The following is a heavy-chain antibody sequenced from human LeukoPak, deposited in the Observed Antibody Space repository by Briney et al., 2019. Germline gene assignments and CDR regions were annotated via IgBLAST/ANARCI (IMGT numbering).Heavy chain of an antibody. CDR1: GFTVSSKY. CDR3: ATLFCSGGSCY. CDR2: MYSGGNT. D-gene: IGHD2-15*01. J-gene: IGHJ4*02. V-gene: IGHV3-53*01. Sequence: GGSLRLSCAASGFTVSSKYMSWVRQAPGKGLECVSIMYSGGNTYYADSVKGRFTISRDNSKNRLYLQMDTLRAEDTAVYYCATLFCSGGSCYWGQGTLVTVSS.